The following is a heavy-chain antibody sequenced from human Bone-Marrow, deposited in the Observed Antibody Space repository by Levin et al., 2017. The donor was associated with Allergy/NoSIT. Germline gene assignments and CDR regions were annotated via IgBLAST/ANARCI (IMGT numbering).Heavy chain of an antibody. V-gene: IGHV3-74*01. CDR1: GFTFSSDW. D-gene: IGHD3-9*01. CDR2: INPDGSTR. Sequence: HSGGSLRLSCAASGFTFSSDWMHWVRQAPGKGLVWVSRINPDGSTRYYADSVKGRFTISRDNAKNTVFLQMNSLRVEDTALYYCARGRTGYNGYFDHWGLGTLVTVSS. J-gene: IGHJ4*02. CDR3: ARGRTGYNGYFDH.